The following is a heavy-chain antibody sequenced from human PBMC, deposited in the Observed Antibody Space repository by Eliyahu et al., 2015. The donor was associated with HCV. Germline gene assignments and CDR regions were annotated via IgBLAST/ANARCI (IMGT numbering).Heavy chain of an antibody. CDR3: ARLASAWEFDY. J-gene: IGHJ4*02. Sequence: EVQLVQSGADMKKPGESLKISCQGSGYSFTNHWIGWVRQKPGKGLEWMGIISPTDSDTRYSPSFQGQVTISADKSISTAYLQWNNLKASDSAIYYCARLASAWEFDYWGQGTLVTVSS. V-gene: IGHV5-51*03. CDR1: GYSFTNHW. D-gene: IGHD6-19*01. CDR2: ISPTDSDT.